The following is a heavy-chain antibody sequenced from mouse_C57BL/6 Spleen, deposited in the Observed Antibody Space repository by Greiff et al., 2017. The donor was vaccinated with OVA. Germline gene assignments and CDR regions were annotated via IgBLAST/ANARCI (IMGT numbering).Heavy chain of an antibody. CDR1: GYAFSSSW. Sequence: QVQLQQSGPELVKPGASVKISCKASGYAFSSSWMNWVKQRPGKGLEWIGRIYPGDGDTNYNGKLKGKATLTADKSSSTAYMQLSSLTSEDSAVYFCARVLGNAMDYWGQGTSVTVSS. CDR3: ARVLGNAMDY. D-gene: IGHD3-3*01. CDR2: IYPGDGDT. V-gene: IGHV1-82*01. J-gene: IGHJ4*01.